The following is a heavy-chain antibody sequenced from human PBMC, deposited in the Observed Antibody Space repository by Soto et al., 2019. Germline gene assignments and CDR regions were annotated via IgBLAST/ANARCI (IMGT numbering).Heavy chain of an antibody. V-gene: IGHV4-34*01. CDR2: INHSGST. J-gene: IGHJ5*02. D-gene: IGHD1-26*01. CDR1: GGSFSGYY. CDR3: ARGIRVDWENNWFDP. Sequence: QVQLQQWGAGLLKPSETLSLTCAVYGGSFSGYYWSWIRQPPGKGLEWIGEINHSGSTNYNPSLKRRVTISVDTSKNQFSLKLSSVTAADTAVYYCARGIRVDWENNWFDPWGQGTLVTVSS.